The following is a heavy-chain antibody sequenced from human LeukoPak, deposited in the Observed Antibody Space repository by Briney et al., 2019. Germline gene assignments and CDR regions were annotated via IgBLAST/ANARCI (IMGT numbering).Heavy chain of an antibody. CDR1: GYTLTELS. CDR3: ARVMYSSGCDVLDI. CDR2: FDPEDGET. D-gene: IGHD6-19*01. J-gene: IGHJ3*02. V-gene: IGHV1-24*01. Sequence: ASVKVSFKVSGYTLTELSMHWVRQAPGKGLEWMGGFDPEDGETIYAQKFQGRVTMTEDTSTDTAYMELRSLRSDDTAVYYCARVMYSSGCDVLDIWGQGTKVIVSS.